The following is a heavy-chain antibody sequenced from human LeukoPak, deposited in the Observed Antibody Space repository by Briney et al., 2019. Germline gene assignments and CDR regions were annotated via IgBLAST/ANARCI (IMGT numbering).Heavy chain of an antibody. D-gene: IGHD3-10*01. J-gene: IGHJ4*02. CDR3: AKDVNYSPSGTFDY. CDR2: ISWNSGRM. Sequence: PGRSLRLPCAASGFTFDDYAMHWVRQAPGKGLEWVSSISWNSGRMDYADSVKGRFTISRDNAKNSLYLQMNSLRVEDMALYYCAKDVNYSPSGTFDYWGQGTLVTVSS. CDR1: GFTFDDYA. V-gene: IGHV3-9*03.